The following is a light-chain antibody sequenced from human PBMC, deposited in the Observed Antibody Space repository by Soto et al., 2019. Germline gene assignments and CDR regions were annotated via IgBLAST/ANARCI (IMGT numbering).Light chain of an antibody. CDR3: LLSYSGAREV. Sequence: QAVVTQEPSLTVSPGGTVTLTCGSSTGAVTSGHYPYWFQQKPGQAPRTLIYDTSNKHSWTPARFSGSLLGGKAALTLSGAQPEDEAEYYCLLSYSGAREVFGGGTQLPS. V-gene: IGLV7-46*01. CDR1: TGAVTSGHY. CDR2: DTS. J-gene: IGLJ2*01.